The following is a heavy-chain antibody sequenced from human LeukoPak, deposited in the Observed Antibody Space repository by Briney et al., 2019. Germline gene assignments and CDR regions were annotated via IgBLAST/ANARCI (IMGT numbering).Heavy chain of an antibody. CDR3: VRLEYNDCQFDY. J-gene: IGHJ4*02. CDR1: GGSISSSSFY. V-gene: IGHV4-39*01. Sequence: SETLSLTRTVSGGSISSSSFYWGWVRQSPGKGLEWVGNIYYSGSTYYNPSLKSRVTISVDTSRNQFSLKLKSVIAADTAVYYCVRLEYNDCQFDYWGQGTLVTVSS. D-gene: IGHD2-21*02. CDR2: IYYSGST.